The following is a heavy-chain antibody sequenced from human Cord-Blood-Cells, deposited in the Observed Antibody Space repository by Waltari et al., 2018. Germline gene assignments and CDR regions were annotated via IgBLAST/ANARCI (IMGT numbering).Heavy chain of an antibody. CDR2: IYSGGST. CDR3: ARGPGKGAFDI. D-gene: IGHD3-10*01. V-gene: IGHV3-66*01. CDR1: GFTVSSNY. Sequence: VQLVESGGGLVQPGGSLRLSCAASGFTVSSNYMSWVRQAPGKGLEWVSVIYSGGSTNNADSVKGRFTITRDNSKNTLYLQMNSLRAEDTAVYYCARGPGKGAFDIWGQGTMVTVSS. J-gene: IGHJ3*02.